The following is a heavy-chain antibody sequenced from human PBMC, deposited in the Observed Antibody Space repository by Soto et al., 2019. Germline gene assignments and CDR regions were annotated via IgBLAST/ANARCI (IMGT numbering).Heavy chain of an antibody. J-gene: IGHJ3*02. CDR3: ARRVGSSGWYERDDAFDI. V-gene: IGHV4-59*08. Sequence: SESLSLTCTVSGCTISNYYLSWIRQPPGKGLEWIGYIYYSGSTNYNPSLKSRVTISVDTSNNQFSLKLSSVTAADTAVYYCARRVGSSGWYERDDAFDIWGQGTMVTVS. CDR2: IYYSGST. D-gene: IGHD6-19*01. CDR1: GCTISNYY.